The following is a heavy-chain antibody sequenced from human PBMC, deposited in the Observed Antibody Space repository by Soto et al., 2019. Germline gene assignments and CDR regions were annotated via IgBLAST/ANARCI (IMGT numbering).Heavy chain of an antibody. CDR2: ISGSGGST. J-gene: IGHJ3*02. V-gene: IGHV3-23*01. CDR1: GFTFSSYA. CDR3: AKEGSSRGGAFDI. Sequence: EVQLLESGGGLVQPGGSLRLSCAASGFTFSSYAMSWVRQAPGKGLEWVSAISGSGGSTYYADSVKGRFTISRDNSKTTLYLQMNSLRAEDTPVYYCAKEGSSRGGAFDIWGQGTMVTVSS. D-gene: IGHD6-13*01.